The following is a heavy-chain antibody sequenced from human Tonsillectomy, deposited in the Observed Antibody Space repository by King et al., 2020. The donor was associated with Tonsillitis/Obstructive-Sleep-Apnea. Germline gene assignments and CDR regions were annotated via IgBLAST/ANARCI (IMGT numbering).Heavy chain of an antibody. CDR3: AREPGEEGYSYGYYYGMDV. Sequence: VQLVESGGGVVQPGRSLRLSCAASGFTFSSYVMHWVRQAPGKGLEWVAVISYDGSNKYYADSVKGRFTISRDNSKNTLYLQMNSLRAEDTAVYYWAREPGEEGYSYGYYYGMDVWGQGTTVTVSS. D-gene: IGHD5-18*01. CDR1: GFTFSSYV. CDR2: ISYDGSNK. V-gene: IGHV3-30*04. J-gene: IGHJ6*02.